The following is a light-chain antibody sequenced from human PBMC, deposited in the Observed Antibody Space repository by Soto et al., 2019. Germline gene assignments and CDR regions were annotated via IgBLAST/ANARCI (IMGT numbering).Light chain of an antibody. J-gene: IGLJ2*01. V-gene: IGLV2-14*01. CDR2: EVT. Sequence: QSALTQPASVSGSPGQSITISCTGTSSDVGAHNYVSWYQQHPGKAPKLMIFEVTNRPSGVSDRFSGSKSGNTASLTISGLQDEDEDDYYCCSHTTSGTWVFGGGTKLTVL. CDR3: CSHTTSGTWV. CDR1: SSDVGAHNY.